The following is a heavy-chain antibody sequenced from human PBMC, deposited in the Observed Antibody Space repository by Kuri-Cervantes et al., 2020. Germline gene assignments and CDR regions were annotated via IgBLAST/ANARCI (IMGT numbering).Heavy chain of an antibody. Sequence: GSLRLSCAVYGGSFSGYYWSWIRQPPGKGLEWIGEINHSGSTNYNQSLKSRVTISVDTSKNQFSLKLSSVTAADTAVYYCARGWGVVVTKYWGQGTLVTVSS. D-gene: IGHD2-21*02. J-gene: IGHJ4*02. CDR1: GGSFSGYY. CDR3: ARGWGVVVTKY. CDR2: INHSGST. V-gene: IGHV4-34*01.